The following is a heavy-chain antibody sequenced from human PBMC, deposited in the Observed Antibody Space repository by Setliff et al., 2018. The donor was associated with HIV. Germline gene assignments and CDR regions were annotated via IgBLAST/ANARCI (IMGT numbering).Heavy chain of an antibody. CDR2: IYYSGST. J-gene: IGHJ3*01. CDR3: ASYGGGSENDAFRV. V-gene: IGHV4-39*01. D-gene: IGHD4-17*01. CDR1: GGSISSSSYY. Sequence: KTSETLSLTCTVPGGSISSSSYYWGWIRQPPGKGLEWIGSIYYSGSTYYNPSLKSRVTISVDTSNNQFSLNVNSVTAADTAVYYCASYGGGSENDAFRVWGQGTMVTVSS.